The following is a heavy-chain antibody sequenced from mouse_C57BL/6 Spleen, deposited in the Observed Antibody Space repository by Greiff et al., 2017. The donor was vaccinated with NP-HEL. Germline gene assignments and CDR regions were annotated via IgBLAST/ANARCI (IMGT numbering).Heavy chain of an antibody. Sequence: VQLQQSGAELVKPGASVKISCKASGYAFSSYWMNWVKQRPGKGLEWIGQIYPGDGDTNYNGKFKGKATLTADKSSSTAYMQLSSLTSEDSAVYFVAREGLDDGYYALAYWGQGTLVTVSA. CDR2: IYPGDGDT. V-gene: IGHV1-80*01. J-gene: IGHJ3*01. CDR1: GYAFSSYW. D-gene: IGHD2-3*01. CDR3: AREGLDDGYYALAY.